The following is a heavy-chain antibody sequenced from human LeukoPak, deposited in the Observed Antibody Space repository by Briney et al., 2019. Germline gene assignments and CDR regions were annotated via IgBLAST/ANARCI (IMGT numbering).Heavy chain of an antibody. D-gene: IGHD6-19*01. V-gene: IGHV3-23*01. Sequence: PGGSLRLSCAASGFTFSNYAMTWVRQGPGKGLEWVSGISGSGDTTYYADSEKGRFTTSRDNFRNTRYLQMNSLTVADTAVYFCARESFKAVAGYLDYWGQGILVTVSS. CDR1: GFTFSNYA. CDR3: ARESFKAVAGYLDY. J-gene: IGHJ4*02. CDR2: ISGSGDTT.